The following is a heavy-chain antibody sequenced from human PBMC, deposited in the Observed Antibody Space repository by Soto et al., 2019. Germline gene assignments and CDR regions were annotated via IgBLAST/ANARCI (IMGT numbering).Heavy chain of an antibody. Sequence: QVQLVQSGAEVRKPGSSVKVSCKASGGTFSSYAISWVRQAPGQGLEWMGGIIPFFGTTNYAQKFQGRVTISADTSTTTVHMELSSLRSEDTAVYYCARDSGIAGAGTPHCYNGWDVWGQGTTVTVSS. D-gene: IGHD6-19*01. J-gene: IGHJ6*02. V-gene: IGHV1-69*06. CDR3: ARDSGIAGAGTPHCYNGWDV. CDR2: IIPFFGTT. CDR1: GGTFSSYA.